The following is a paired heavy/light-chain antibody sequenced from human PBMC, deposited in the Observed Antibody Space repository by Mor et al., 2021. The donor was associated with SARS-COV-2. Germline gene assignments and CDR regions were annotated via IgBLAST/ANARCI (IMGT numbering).Heavy chain of an antibody. CDR2: ISHSGSSI. V-gene: IGHV3-48*03. D-gene: IGHD3-22*01. CDR3: ARDTYYDSSGYFRSGVAATDS. J-gene: IGHJ4*02. CDR1: GFTFSSYE. Sequence: EVQLVESGGGLVQPGGSLRLSCAASGFTFSSYEMSWVRQAPGKGLECIAYISHSGSSIFYADSVKGRFTISRDNAKNSLYLQMSSLRAEDTAVYYCARDTYYDSSGYFRSGVAATDSWGQGTLVTVSS.
Light chain of an antibody. V-gene: IGKV2-24*01. CDR1: QSLVHSDGNTY. CDR3: MQATQFRT. J-gene: IGKJ5*01. CDR2: KIS. Sequence: DIVMTQTPLSSPVTLGQPASISCRSSQSLVHSDGNTYLSWLQQRPGQPPRLLIYKISNRFSGVPDRFSGSGAGTDFTLKISRVEAEDVGVYYCMQATQFRTFGQGTRLEIK.